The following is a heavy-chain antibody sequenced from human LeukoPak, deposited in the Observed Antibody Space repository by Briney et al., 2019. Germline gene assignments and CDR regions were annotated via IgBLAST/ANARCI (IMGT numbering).Heavy chain of an antibody. CDR3: ARARTRIRFLEWLPFFDY. V-gene: IGHV4-34*01. CDR2: INHSGST. Sequence: SETLSLTCTVYGGSFSGYYWSWIRQPPGKGLEWIGEINHSGSTNYNPSLKSRVTISVDTSKSQFSLKLSSVTAADTAVYYCARARTRIRFLEWLPFFDYWGQGTLVTVSS. CDR1: GGSFSGYY. D-gene: IGHD3-3*01. J-gene: IGHJ4*02.